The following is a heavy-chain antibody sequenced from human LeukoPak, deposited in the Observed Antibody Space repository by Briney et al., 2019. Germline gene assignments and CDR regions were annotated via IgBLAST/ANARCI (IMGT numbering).Heavy chain of an antibody. D-gene: IGHD2-21*01. CDR1: GYTFTGYH. J-gene: IGHJ4*02. Sequence: GASEKVSCKASGYTFTGYHMHWVRQAPGQGLEWMGWINPNSGGTNYAQKFQGRVTMTRDTSISTAYMELSRLRSDDTAVYYCARSSSVTIPGYYFDYWGQGTLVTVSS. CDR3: ARSSSVTIPGYYFDY. V-gene: IGHV1-2*02. CDR2: INPNSGGT.